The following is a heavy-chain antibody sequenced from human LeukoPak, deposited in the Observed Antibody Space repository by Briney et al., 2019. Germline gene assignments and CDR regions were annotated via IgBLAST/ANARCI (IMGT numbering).Heavy chain of an antibody. J-gene: IGHJ4*02. Sequence: SETLSLTCAVYGGSFSGYYWSWIRQPPGKGLEWIGEINHSGSTNYNPSLKSRVTISVDTSKNQFSLKLSSVTAADTAVYYRARGLEVGSSWYYFDYWGQGTLVTVSS. CDR3: ARGLEVGSSWYYFDY. CDR1: GGSFSGYY. V-gene: IGHV4-34*01. CDR2: INHSGST. D-gene: IGHD6-13*01.